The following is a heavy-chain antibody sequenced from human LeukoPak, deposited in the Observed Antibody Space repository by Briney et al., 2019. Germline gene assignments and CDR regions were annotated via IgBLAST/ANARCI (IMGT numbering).Heavy chain of an antibody. V-gene: IGHV4-39*01. D-gene: IGHD4-23*01. Sequence: SETLSLTCTVSGGSISSSSYYWGWIRQPPGKGLEWIGSIYYSGSTYYNPSLKSRVTISVDTSKNQFSLKLTSVTAADTAIYYCARRDYYGGNPVLDYWGQGTLVTVSS. CDR2: IYYSGST. CDR1: GGSISSSSYY. J-gene: IGHJ4*02. CDR3: ARRDYYGGNPVLDY.